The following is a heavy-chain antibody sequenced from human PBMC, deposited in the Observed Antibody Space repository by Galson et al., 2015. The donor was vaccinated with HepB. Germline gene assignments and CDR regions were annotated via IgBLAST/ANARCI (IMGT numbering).Heavy chain of an antibody. CDR3: AKDMLRSSGWFKDYYYYYGMDV. CDR1: GFTFDDYT. V-gene: IGHV3-43*01. J-gene: IGHJ6*02. CDR2: ISWDGGST. D-gene: IGHD6-19*01. Sequence: SLRLSCAASGFTFDDYTMHWVRQAPGKGLEWVSLISWDGGSTYYADSVKGRFTISRDNSKNSLYLQMNSLRTEDTALYYCAKDMLRSSGWFKDYYYYYGMDVWGQGTTVTVSS.